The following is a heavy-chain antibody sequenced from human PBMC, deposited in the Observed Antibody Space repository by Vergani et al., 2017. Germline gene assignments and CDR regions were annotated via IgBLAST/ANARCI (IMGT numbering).Heavy chain of an antibody. V-gene: IGHV3-30*18. D-gene: IGHD2-2*01. J-gene: IGHJ6*03. CDR3: AKGLNGVGCSSTSCYRNYYYYMEV. CDR1: GFTFSNYG. CDR2: ISYDGSSE. Sequence: QVHLVASGGVVVQPGRSLRLSCAASGFTFSNYGMHCVRQAPGKGLEWLAVISYDGSSEYYADSVKGRFTISRDKSKNTLYLQMNSLRAEDTAVYYCAKGLNGVGCSSTSCYRNYYYYMEVWGKGTTVTVSS.